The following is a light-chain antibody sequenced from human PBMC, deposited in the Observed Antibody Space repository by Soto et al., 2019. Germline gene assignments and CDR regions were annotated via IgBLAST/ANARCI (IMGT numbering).Light chain of an antibody. J-gene: IGKJ5*01. CDR2: GAS. V-gene: IGKV3-11*01. CDR3: HQRSNWPPDT. CDR1: QSVHTF. Sequence: EIVLTQSPGTLSLSPGEGASLSCRASQSVHTFLAWYQQKPGQPPRLLIYGASTRATGVPARFSGSGSGTDFTLTISSLEPEDFAVYYCHQRSNWPPDTFGQGTRLDI.